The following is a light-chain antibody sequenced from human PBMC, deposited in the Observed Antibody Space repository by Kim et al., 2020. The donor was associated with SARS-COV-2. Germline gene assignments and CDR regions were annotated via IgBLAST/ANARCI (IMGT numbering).Light chain of an antibody. V-gene: IGKV1-33*01. CDR1: QNISNY. CDR3: KQYDSLPYT. Sequence: SAAVGDRVTITCPTSQNISNYLNWYQQTTGRAPKLLIYDASNLETGVPSRYSGSGSGTDFTFPISSLQPEDIATYFCKQYDSLPYTFGQGTKLEL. CDR2: DAS. J-gene: IGKJ2*01.